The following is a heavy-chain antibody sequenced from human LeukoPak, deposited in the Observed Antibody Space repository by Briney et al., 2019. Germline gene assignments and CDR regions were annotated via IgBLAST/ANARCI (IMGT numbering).Heavy chain of an antibody. Sequence: GGSLRLSCAASGFIFSDYYMSWIRQTRGWGLERHSYISSTSSDTNYADSVKGRFTISRDNAKKSLFLQVNSLRAEDTGVYYCAAPYYYGSGSLLSYYYGMDVWGKGTTVTVSS. J-gene: IGHJ6*04. V-gene: IGHV3-11*06. D-gene: IGHD3-10*01. CDR3: AAPYYYGSGSLLSYYYGMDV. CDR1: GFIFSDYY. CDR2: ISSTSSDT.